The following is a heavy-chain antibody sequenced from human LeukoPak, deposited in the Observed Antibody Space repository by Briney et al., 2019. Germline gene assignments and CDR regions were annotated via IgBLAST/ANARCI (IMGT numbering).Heavy chain of an antibody. CDR3: ARNGYGSGSSW. Sequence: KPSETLSLTCTVSGGSISSGSSYGSWIRQPAGEGLEWIGRIHNSGGTIYNPSLNSRVTISVDTSKNQVSLKLTSVTAADTAVYYCARNGYGSGSSWWGQGTLVTVSS. J-gene: IGHJ4*02. V-gene: IGHV4-61*02. D-gene: IGHD3-10*01. CDR1: GGSISSGSSY. CDR2: IHNSGGT.